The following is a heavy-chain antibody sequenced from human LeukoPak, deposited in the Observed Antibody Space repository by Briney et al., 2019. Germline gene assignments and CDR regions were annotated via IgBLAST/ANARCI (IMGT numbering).Heavy chain of an antibody. CDR1: GFTFSSYA. CDR3: AKGLDFWSGYQGY. CDR2: ICGSGGST. D-gene: IGHD3-3*01. Sequence: GGSLRLSCAASGFTFSSYAMSWVRQAPGKGLEWVSAICGSGGSTYYADSVKGRFTISRDNSKNTLYLQMNSLRAEDTAVYYCAKGLDFWSGYQGYWGQGTLVTVSS. J-gene: IGHJ4*02. V-gene: IGHV3-23*01.